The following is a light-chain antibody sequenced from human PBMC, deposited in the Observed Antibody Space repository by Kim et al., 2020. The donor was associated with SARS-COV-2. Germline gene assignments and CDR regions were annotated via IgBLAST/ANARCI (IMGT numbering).Light chain of an antibody. CDR3: SSYTSSSVV. CDR2: DVS. J-gene: IGLJ2*01. CDR1: SIDVGGYNY. V-gene: IGLV2-14*04. Sequence: PGQSITISCTGTSIDVGGYNYVSWYQQHPGKAPTLMIYDVSKRPSGVSNRFSGSKSGNTASLTISGLQAEDEADYYCSSYTSSSVVFGGGAQLTVL.